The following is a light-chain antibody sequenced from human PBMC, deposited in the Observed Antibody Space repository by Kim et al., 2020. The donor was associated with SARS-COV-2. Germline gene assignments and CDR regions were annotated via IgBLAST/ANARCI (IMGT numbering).Light chain of an antibody. J-gene: IGKJ1*01. V-gene: IGKV4-1*01. CDR1: QSVLSRSDNRDY. Sequence: DIVMTQSPDSLSVSLGETATIRCKSSQSVLSRSDNRDYLVWYQQKPGQPPKLLICWASIRESGVPERFSGSGSGTDFTLTITNLQAEDAAVYFCQQHYSVPRTFGQGTKVDIK. CDR3: QQHYSVPRT. CDR2: WAS.